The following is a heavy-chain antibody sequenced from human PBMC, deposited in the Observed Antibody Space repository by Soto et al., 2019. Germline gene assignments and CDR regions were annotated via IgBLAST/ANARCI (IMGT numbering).Heavy chain of an antibody. V-gene: IGHV3-23*01. CDR2: ISNSFSDGNT. J-gene: IGHJ4*02. CDR3: AKVFSPEGGNYFDY. Sequence: EVQSLESGGGLVQPGGSLRLSCAASGFTFSNYAMNWVRQAPGKGLEWVSAISNSFSDGNTHYADSVKGRFTISRDNDKNTVFLEMNSLRAEDTAVYYCAKVFSPEGGNYFDYWGQGTLVTVSS. CDR1: GFTFSNYA.